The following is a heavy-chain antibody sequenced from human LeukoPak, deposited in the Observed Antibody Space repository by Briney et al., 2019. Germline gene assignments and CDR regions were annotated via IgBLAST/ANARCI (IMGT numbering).Heavy chain of an antibody. CDR1: GFTFSNYA. D-gene: IGHD6-19*01. J-gene: IGHJ3*02. CDR2: ISGSGGST. CDR3: AMTGSSGWHDAFDI. Sequence: PGGSLRLSCAASGFTFSNYAMSWVRQTPGKGLEWVSAISGSGGSTYYADSVKGRFTISRDNSKNTLYLQMNSLRAEDTAVYYCAMTGSSGWHDAFDIWGQGTMVTVSS. V-gene: IGHV3-23*01.